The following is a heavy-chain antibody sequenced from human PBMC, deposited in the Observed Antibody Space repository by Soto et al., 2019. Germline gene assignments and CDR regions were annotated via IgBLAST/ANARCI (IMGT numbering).Heavy chain of an antibody. Sequence: GASVKVSSMASGSTFSNSNINWARQAPAQGPEWMGSMSAYNSNTNYAQKFQGRVTMTTDTSTSTDYMELRSLRSDDTAVYYCARLMYYYDSSGYYFDYWGQGNLVTVSS. CDR1: GSTFSNSN. J-gene: IGHJ4*02. CDR2: MSAYNSNT. D-gene: IGHD3-22*01. CDR3: ARLMYYYDSSGYYFDY. V-gene: IGHV1-18*01.